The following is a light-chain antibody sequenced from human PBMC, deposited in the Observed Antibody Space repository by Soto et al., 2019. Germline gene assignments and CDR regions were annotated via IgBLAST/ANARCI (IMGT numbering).Light chain of an antibody. Sequence: EIVLTQSPDTLSLSPVSRATLSCRVSQSISSNYLAWYQQKPGQAPRLLIFGGSTRASGIPDKFSGGGSGTDFTLTISRLDPEDFAVYYCQQRSNWPVTFGQGTRLEI. CDR3: QQRSNWPVT. CDR2: GGS. J-gene: IGKJ5*01. V-gene: IGKV3D-20*02. CDR1: QSISSNY.